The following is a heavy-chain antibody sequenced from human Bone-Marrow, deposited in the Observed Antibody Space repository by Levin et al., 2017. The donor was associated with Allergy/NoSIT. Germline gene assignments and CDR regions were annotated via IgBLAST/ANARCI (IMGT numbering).Heavy chain of an antibody. CDR2: ISSSSSYI. V-gene: IGHV3-21*01. D-gene: IGHD4-17*01. J-gene: IGHJ6*02. CDR3: ARCDGDYPRDQDYYYYGMDV. Sequence: GASVKVSCAASGFTFSSYSMNWVRQAPGKGLEWVSSISSSSSYIYYADSVKGRFTISRDNAKNSLYLQMNSLRAEDTAVYYCARCDGDYPRDQDYYYYGMDVWGQGTTVTVSS. CDR1: GFTFSSYS.